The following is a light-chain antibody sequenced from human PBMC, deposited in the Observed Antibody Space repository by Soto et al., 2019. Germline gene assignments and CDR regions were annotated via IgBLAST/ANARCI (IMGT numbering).Light chain of an antibody. Sequence: EIVLTQSPGTLSLSPGERATLSCRASQSVSSSYLAWYQQIPGQAPRLLIYGASRRTTAIPDRFSGSGSGTDFTLTISRLEPEDFAVYYCQQYGSSVTFGGGTKVENK. V-gene: IGKV3-20*01. J-gene: IGKJ4*01. CDR2: GAS. CDR3: QQYGSSVT. CDR1: QSVSSSY.